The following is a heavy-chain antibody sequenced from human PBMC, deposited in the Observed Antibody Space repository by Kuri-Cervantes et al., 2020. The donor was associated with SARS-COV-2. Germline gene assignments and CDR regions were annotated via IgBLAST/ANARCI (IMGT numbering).Heavy chain of an antibody. D-gene: IGHD3-22*01. CDR1: GGSISSYY. CDR2: IYTSGST. V-gene: IGHV4-4*07. J-gene: IGHJ6*03. CDR3: ARVRYYDTSDGYYYYYYMDV. Sequence: GSLRLSCTVSGGSISSYYWSWIRQPAGKGLEWIGRIYTSGSTNYNPSLKSRVTMSVDTSKNQFSLKLSSVTAADTAVYYCARVRYYDTSDGYYYYYYMDVWGKGTTVTVSS.